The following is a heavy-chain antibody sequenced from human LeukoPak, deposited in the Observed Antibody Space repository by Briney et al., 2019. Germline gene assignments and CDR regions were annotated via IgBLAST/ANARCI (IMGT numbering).Heavy chain of an antibody. D-gene: IGHD4/OR15-4a*01. CDR1: GFTFINYY. CDR3: ARDLDYGEKSEDY. J-gene: IGHJ4*02. V-gene: IGHV1-46*01. CDR2: INLGGGST. Sequence: GASVKVSCKASGFTFINYYMHWVRQAPGQGLEWLGIINLGGGSTHYPQKFQDRVTMTRDTSTSTVYMELSSLRSEDTAVYYCARDLDYGEKSEDYWGQGTLVTVSS.